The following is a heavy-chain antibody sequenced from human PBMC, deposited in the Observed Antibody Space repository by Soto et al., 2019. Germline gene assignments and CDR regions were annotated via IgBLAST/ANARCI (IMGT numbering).Heavy chain of an antibody. Sequence: KTSETLSLTCTVTGGSMTSGDQYWTWIRHRPGEGLEWFGYINHRGSLYYNPSLKSRVSMSVETSKNQFSLNLSSVTAADTAVYYCARELPQRQGRNMDVWGQGTTVTVSS. V-gene: IGHV4-31*03. J-gene: IGHJ6*02. CDR3: ARELPQRQGRNMDV. D-gene: IGHD1-1*01. CDR2: INHRGSL. CDR1: GGSMTSGDQY.